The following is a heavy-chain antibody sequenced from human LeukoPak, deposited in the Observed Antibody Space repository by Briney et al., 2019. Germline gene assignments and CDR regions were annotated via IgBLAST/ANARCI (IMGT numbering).Heavy chain of an antibody. V-gene: IGHV4-59*12. J-gene: IGHJ4*02. CDR3: ARWGTGKLFGVLPGFDY. Sequence: SETLSLTCTVSGGSISSYYWSWIRQPPGKGLEWIGYIYYSGSTNYNPSLKSRVTISVGRSKNQFSLNLSSVTAADTAVYYCARWGTGKLFGVLPGFDYWGQGTLVTVSS. CDR2: IYYSGST. CDR1: GGSISSYY. D-gene: IGHD3-3*01.